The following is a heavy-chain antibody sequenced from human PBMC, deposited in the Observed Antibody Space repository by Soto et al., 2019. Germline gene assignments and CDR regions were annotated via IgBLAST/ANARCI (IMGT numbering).Heavy chain of an antibody. J-gene: IGHJ3*02. CDR3: ARGGGVVAATHDAFDI. CDR2: INHSGST. CDR1: GGSFSGYY. Sequence: SETLSLTCAVYGGSFSGYYWSWIRQPPGKGLEWIGEINHSGSTNYNPSLKSRVTISVDTSKNQFSLKLSSVTAADTAVYYCARGGGVVAATHDAFDIWGQGTMVTVSS. D-gene: IGHD2-15*01. V-gene: IGHV4-34*01.